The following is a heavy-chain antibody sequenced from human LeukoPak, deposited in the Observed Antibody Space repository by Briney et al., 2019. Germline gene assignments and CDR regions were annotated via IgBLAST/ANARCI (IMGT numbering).Heavy chain of an antibody. D-gene: IGHD3-10*01. V-gene: IGHV1-2*02. Sequence: GASVKVSCKASGHTFTAYYMFWVRQAPGQGLEWMGWINPNSGGTNYAPKFQGRVTMTRDTSISTAYMELSSLRSEDTAVYYCATGYYYGSGSYYTDYGMDVWGQGTTVTVSS. J-gene: IGHJ6*02. CDR2: INPNSGGT. CDR1: GHTFTAYY. CDR3: ATGYYYGSGSYYTDYGMDV.